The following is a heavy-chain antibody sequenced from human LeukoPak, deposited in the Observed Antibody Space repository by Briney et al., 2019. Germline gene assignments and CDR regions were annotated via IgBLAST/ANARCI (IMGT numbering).Heavy chain of an antibody. V-gene: IGHV3-21*01. D-gene: IGHD1-26*01. CDR2: ITSSSTYT. CDR3: ARDLLGWELHYFDY. CDR1: GFSFSSYN. J-gene: IGHJ4*02. Sequence: GGSLRLSCAASGFSFSSYNTNWVRQTPGKGLEWVSSITSSSTYTFYADSVKGRFTISRDNAKNSLYLQMNSLRAEDTAVYYCARDLLGWELHYFDYWGQGTLVTVSS.